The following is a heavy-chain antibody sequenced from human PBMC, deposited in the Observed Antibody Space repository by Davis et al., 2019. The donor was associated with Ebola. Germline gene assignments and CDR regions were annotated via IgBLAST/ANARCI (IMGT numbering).Heavy chain of an antibody. CDR3: ARQDGANSDAFDM. CDR1: DFIISKHS. V-gene: IGHV3-21*01. J-gene: IGHJ3*02. Sequence: GEPLKISCEASDFIISKHSMNWLRQAPGKGLEWVSLISAGSRFIYYADSVKGRFTISRDDAKKSLFLQMTSLRVEDTAVYYCARQDGANSDAFDMWGQGTLVTVSS. CDR2: ISAGSRFI. D-gene: IGHD4-23*01.